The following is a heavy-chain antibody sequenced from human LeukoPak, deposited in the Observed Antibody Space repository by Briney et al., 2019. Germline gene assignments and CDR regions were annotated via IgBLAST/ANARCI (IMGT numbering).Heavy chain of an antibody. CDR2: INPNSGGT. V-gene: IGHV1-2*02. J-gene: IGHJ4*02. Sequence: ASVKVSCKASGYTFTGYYMHWVRQAPGQGLEWMGWINPNSGGTNYAQKFQGRVTMTRDTSISTAYMELSRLRSDDTAVYYCASTGHSYGYPSYYFDYWGQGTLVTVSS. CDR1: GYTFTGYY. CDR3: ASTGHSYGYPSYYFDY. D-gene: IGHD5-18*01.